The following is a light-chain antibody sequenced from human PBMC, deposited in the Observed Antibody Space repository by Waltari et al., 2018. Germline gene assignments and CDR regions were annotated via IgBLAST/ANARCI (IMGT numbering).Light chain of an antibody. V-gene: IGLV1-47*01. CDR2: KNN. CDR3: GTWDDSLSRPV. CDR1: SSNIESNY. Sequence: QSVLTQPPSASGTPGQRVTISCSGSSSNIESNYVYWYQQFPGTDPKVLMFKNNQRPSGVSDRFSASKSGASASLAISGLRSDDEADYYCGTWDDSLSRPVFGGGTKLTVL. J-gene: IGLJ3*02.